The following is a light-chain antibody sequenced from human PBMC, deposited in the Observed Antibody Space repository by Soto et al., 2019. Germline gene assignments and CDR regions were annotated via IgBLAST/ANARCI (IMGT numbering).Light chain of an antibody. CDR2: KAS. V-gene: IGKV1-5*03. CDR3: QQYNIHEGT. Sequence: DIQMTQSPSTLSASVGDRVTITCRASQSISSWLAWYQQKPGKAPKLLIYKASSLESGVPSRFSGSGSGTEFTLTISSLQPDDFATYYCQQYNIHEGTFGQGTKVEIK. J-gene: IGKJ1*01. CDR1: QSISSW.